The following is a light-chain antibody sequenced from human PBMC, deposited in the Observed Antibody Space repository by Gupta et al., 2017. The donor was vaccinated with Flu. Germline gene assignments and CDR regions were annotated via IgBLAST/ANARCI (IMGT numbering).Light chain of an antibody. CDR2: EVS. J-gene: IGLJ3*02. V-gene: IGLV2-14*01. CDR1: SSDIGRYKY. Sequence: QSALTQPASVSGSPGQSITISCTGTSSDIGRYKYISWYQQHPGKVPKLIIFEVSNRPSGISDRFSASKSGNTASLTISGLQAEDEADYYCSSHTSSGTWVFGGGTKVTVL. CDR3: SSHTSSGTWV.